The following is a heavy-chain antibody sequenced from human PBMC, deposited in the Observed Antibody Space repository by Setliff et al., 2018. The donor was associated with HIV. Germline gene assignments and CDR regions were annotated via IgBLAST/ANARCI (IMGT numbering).Heavy chain of an antibody. J-gene: IGHJ4*02. CDR2: ISDDGSAK. D-gene: IGHD5-18*01. CDR3: ARDDGGYTFGVFFDS. Sequence: LRLSCAASGFNFNNHAMHWVRQAPGKGPECVAVISDDGSAKYYADSVKGRFTVSRDNTKNSLYLQLNSLSAEDTAVYYCARDDGGYTFGVFFDSWGQGTPVTVSS. V-gene: IGHV3-30*04. CDR1: GFNFNNHA.